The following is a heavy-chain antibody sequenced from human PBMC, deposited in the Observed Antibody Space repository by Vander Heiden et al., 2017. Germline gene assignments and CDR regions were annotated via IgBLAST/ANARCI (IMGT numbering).Heavy chain of an antibody. V-gene: IGHV4-31*03. D-gene: IGHD3-16*01. J-gene: IGHJ4*02. CDR2: IYYIGGT. CDR1: GASISSGGHY. Sequence: HLQESGSGLVKPAQTLSPTCTVSGASISSGGHYWSWIRQHPGKGLEFIGHIYYIGGTYYNPSLKSRLSMSVVTSKNQFSPKLSSVTAADTPVYDGARSDDGSAWGGLDGGGLGTLVTVSS. CDR3: ARSDDGSAWGGLDG.